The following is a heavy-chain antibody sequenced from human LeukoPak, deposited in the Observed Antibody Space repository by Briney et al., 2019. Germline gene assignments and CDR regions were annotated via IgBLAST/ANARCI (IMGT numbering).Heavy chain of an antibody. CDR1: GGSISSYY. V-gene: IGHV4-4*07. D-gene: IGHD6-6*01. Sequence: SETLSLTCTVSGGSISSYYWSWLRQPAGKGLEWIGRIYTSGSTNYNPSLKSRVTMSVDTSKNQFSLKLSSVTAADTAVYYCARDRFGSSPSGWFDPWGQGTLVTVSS. CDR2: IYTSGST. CDR3: ARDRFGSSPSGWFDP. J-gene: IGHJ5*02.